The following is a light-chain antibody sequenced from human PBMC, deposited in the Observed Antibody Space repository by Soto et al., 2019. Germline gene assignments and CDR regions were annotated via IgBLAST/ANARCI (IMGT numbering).Light chain of an antibody. Sequence: SVLTQPPSVSGAPGQRITIPCTGSSSNIGTVYDVHWYQQLPGTAPRLLIYVNNNRPPGVPDRFSGSKSGTSASLTITGLQVDDEGDYYCQSYDSSLSGWVFGGGTKLTVL. CDR1: SSNIGTVYD. J-gene: IGLJ3*02. V-gene: IGLV1-40*01. CDR3: QSYDSSLSGWV. CDR2: VNN.